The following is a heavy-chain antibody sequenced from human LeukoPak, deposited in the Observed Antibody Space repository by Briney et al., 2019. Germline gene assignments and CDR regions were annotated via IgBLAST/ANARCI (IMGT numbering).Heavy chain of an antibody. D-gene: IGHD3-9*01. CDR1: GYTFTGYY. Sequence: GASVKVSCKASGYTFTGYYMHWVRQAPGEGLEWMGWINPNSGGTNYAQKFQGRVTMTRDTSISTAYMELNRLRSDDTAVYYCARVFVLRYFDPFDYWGQGTLVTVSS. V-gene: IGHV1-2*02. CDR3: ARVFVLRYFDPFDY. J-gene: IGHJ4*02. CDR2: INPNSGGT.